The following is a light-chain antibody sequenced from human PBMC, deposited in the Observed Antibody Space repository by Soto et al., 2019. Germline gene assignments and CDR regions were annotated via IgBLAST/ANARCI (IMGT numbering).Light chain of an antibody. Sequence: LTQPPSASGSPGQSVTISCTGTKSDIGVYDFVSWYQHHPGKAPRLIIYAVVQRPSGVPDRFSGSKSGNTASLTVSGLQAADEADYFCKSYAGSNTYVFGSGTKVTVL. V-gene: IGLV2-8*01. CDR3: KSYAGSNTYV. J-gene: IGLJ1*01. CDR2: AVV. CDR1: KSDIGVYDF.